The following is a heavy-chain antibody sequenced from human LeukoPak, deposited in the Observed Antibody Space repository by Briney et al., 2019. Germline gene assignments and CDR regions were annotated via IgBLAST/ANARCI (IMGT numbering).Heavy chain of an antibody. Sequence: GGSLRLSCAASGFTFSSYAMSWVRQAPGKGLEAPGKGLEWVSTISASGHATYYPDSVRGRFTISRDNSRSTLHLQMDSLRAEDSALYYCAKWPEGATPKFHHWGQGTLVTVST. J-gene: IGHJ4*02. CDR1: GFTFSSYA. V-gene: IGHV3-23*01. CDR3: AKWPEGATPKFHH. D-gene: IGHD1-26*01. CDR2: ISASGHAT.